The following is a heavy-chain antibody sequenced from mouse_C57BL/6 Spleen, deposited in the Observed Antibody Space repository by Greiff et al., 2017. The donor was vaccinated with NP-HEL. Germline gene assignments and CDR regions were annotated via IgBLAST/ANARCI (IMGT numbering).Heavy chain of an antibody. CDR2: IYPGGGYT. CDR3: ARGSYYYGSSYDGWYFDV. V-gene: IGHV1-63*01. J-gene: IGHJ1*03. Sequence: QVQLQQSGAELVRPGTSVKMSCKASGYTFTNYWIGWAKQRPGHGLEWIGDIYPGGGYTNYNEKFKGKATLTADKSSSTAYMQFSSLTSEDSAIYYCARGSYYYGSSYDGWYFDVWGTGTTVTVSS. D-gene: IGHD1-1*01. CDR1: GYTFTNYW.